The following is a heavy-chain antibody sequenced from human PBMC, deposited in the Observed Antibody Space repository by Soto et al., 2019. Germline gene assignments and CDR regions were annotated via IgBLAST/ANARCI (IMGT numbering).Heavy chain of an antibody. CDR2: IYYSGST. CDR3: ARGDYYDSSGYPLPYFDY. D-gene: IGHD3-22*01. J-gene: IGHJ4*02. Sequence: SETLSLTCTVSGGSISSYYWSWIRQPPGKGLEWIGYIYYSGSTNYNPSLKSRVTISVDTSKNQFSLKLSSVTAADTAVYYCARGDYYDSSGYPLPYFDYWGQGTLVTVSS. CDR1: GGSISSYY. V-gene: IGHV4-59*01.